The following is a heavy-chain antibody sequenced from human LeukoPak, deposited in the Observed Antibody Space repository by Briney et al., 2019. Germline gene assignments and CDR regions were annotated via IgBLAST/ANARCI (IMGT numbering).Heavy chain of an antibody. V-gene: IGHV3-15*01. CDR3: TTDSISAGATNY. Sequence: GGSLRLSCAASGFTFSNAWMSWVRQAPGKGLEWVGRIKSKTDGGTTDYAAPVKGRFTISRDDSKNTLYLQMNSLKTEDTAVYYCTTDSISAGATNYWGQGTLVTVSS. CDR2: IKSKTDGGTT. D-gene: IGHD5-12*01. J-gene: IGHJ4*02. CDR1: GFTFSNAW.